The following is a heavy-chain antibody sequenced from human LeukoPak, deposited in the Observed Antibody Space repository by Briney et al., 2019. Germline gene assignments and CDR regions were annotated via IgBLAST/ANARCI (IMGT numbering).Heavy chain of an antibody. J-gene: IGHJ3*02. CDR3: HYDSSGLDGFDI. Sequence: GGSLRLSFAASGFTFSSYEMNWVRQAPGKGLEWVSSISSSGSTKYYADSLKGRFTISRDNARNSLYLQMNSLRAEDTAVYYCHYDSSGLDGFDIWGQGTMVTVSS. D-gene: IGHD3-22*01. CDR1: GFTFSSYE. CDR2: ISSSGSTK. V-gene: IGHV3-48*03.